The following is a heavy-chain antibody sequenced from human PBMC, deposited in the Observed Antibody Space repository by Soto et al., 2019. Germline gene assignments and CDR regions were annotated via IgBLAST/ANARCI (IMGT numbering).Heavy chain of an antibody. V-gene: IGHV1-69*06. J-gene: IGHJ6*02. CDR1: GGTFSSYA. D-gene: IGHD4-4*01. CDR3: SGMGAREPFDYGNIWTYYDGVDV. CDR2: IIPICDTA. Sequence: QVQLVQSGAEVKKPGSSVKVSCKDSGGTFSSYAISWVRQAPGQGHEWMGGIIPICDTANYAQKFQGRVTITGDKSTSTAYMDMSSLRSEDTAGYSCSGMGAREPFDYGNIWTYYDGVDVWGQGTAVTVSS.